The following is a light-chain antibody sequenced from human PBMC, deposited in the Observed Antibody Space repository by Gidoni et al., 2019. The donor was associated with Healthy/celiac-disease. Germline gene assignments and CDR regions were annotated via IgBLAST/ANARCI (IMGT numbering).Light chain of an antibody. CDR2: WAS. CDR1: QSVLYSSNNKNY. CDR3: QQDYSTPPT. J-gene: IGKJ1*01. Sequence: DIVMTQSPDSLAVSLGERATINCKSSQSVLYSSNNKNYLAWYQQKPGQPPKLLIYWASTRESGVPDRFSGSGSGTDFTLTISSLQAEDVAVYYCQQDYSTPPTFGQGTKVEI. V-gene: IGKV4-1*01.